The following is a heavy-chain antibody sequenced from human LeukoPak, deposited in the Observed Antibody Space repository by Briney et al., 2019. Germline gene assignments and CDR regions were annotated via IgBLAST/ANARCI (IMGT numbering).Heavy chain of an antibody. V-gene: IGHV4-59*12. CDR3: ARDLAFDI. J-gene: IGHJ3*02. CDR2: IYYSGST. CDR1: GGSISGYY. Sequence: PSETLSLTCTVSGGSISGYYWSWIRQPPGKGLEWIGYIYYSGSTNHNPSLKSRVTISVDTSKNQFSLKLSSVTAADTAVYYCARDLAFDIWGQGTMVTVSS.